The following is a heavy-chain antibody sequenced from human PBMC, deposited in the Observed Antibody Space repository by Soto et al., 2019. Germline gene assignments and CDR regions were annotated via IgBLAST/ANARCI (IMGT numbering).Heavy chain of an antibody. J-gene: IGHJ4*02. CDR2: IWYDGSNK. CDR1: GFTFSSYG. Sequence: QAQLVESGGGVVQPGRSLRLSCAASGFTFSSYGMHWVRQAPGKGLEWVAIIWYDGSNKYYADSVKGRFTISRDSSKKTLYLQMNSLGAEDTAVYFCARVGISGSFDYWGQGTLVTVSS. CDR3: ARVGISGSFDY. V-gene: IGHV3-33*01. D-gene: IGHD6-25*01.